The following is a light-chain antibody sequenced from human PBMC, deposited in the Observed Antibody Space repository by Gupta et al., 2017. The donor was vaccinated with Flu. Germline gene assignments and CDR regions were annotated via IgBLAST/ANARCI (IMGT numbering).Light chain of an antibody. CDR2: GAS. CDR1: QGISSSY. CDR3: QQFGSSPGT. J-gene: IGKJ1*01. V-gene: IGKV3-20*01. Sequence: EIVLTQSPGTLSLSPGERATLSCRASQGISSSYLAWYQQKPGQAPRLLIYGASYRATGIPDRISASGSGRDFTLTISRLEPEDSAVYFCQQFGSSPGTFGQGTKVEIK.